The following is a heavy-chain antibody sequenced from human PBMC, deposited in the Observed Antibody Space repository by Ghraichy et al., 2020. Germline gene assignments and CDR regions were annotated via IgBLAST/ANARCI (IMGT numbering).Heavy chain of an antibody. CDR1: GGSINGYY. Sequence: SETLSLTCTVSGGSINGYYWSWIRQPPGKGLEWIGYVFYNGSTNYNPSLKSRVTISVDTPKDQFSLNLRSVTTADTAVYYCARITIFGVSHHSDDAFDFWGQGTMVTVSS. CDR2: VFYNGST. D-gene: IGHD3-3*01. J-gene: IGHJ3*01. CDR3: ARITIFGVSHHSDDAFDF. V-gene: IGHV4-59*01.